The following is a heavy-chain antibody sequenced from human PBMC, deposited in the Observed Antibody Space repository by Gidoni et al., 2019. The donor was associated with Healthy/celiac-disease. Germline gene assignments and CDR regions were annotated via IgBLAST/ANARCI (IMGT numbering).Heavy chain of an antibody. D-gene: IGHD3-22*01. CDR3: ARESNYYTNWFDP. CDR1: GFPFSSYT. J-gene: IGHJ5*02. CDR2: ISSSGSTI. Sequence: EVQLVGSWGGLVKPGGSLIPSCAASGFPFSSYTMNWVRQAPGKGLEWVSSISSSGSTIYYADSVKGRFTISRDNAKNSLYLQMNSLRAEDTAVYYCARESNYYTNWFDPWGQGTLVTVSS. V-gene: IGHV3-21*01.